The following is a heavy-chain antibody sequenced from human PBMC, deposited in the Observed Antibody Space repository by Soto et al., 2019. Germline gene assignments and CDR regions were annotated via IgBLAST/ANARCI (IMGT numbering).Heavy chain of an antibody. CDR1: GFTFSSYG. V-gene: IGHV3-30*18. CDR3: AKDSGVAARNWFDP. CDR2: ISYDGSNK. D-gene: IGHD6-6*01. Sequence: QVQLVESGGGVVQPGRSLRLSCAASGFTFSSYGMHWVRQAPGKGLEWVAVISYDGSNKYYADSVKGRFTISRDNSKNTLYLQMNSLRAEDTALYYCAKDSGVAARNWFDPWGQGTLVTVSS. J-gene: IGHJ5*02.